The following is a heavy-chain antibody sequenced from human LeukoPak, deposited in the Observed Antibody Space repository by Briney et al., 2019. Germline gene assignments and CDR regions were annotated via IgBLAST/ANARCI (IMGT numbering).Heavy chain of an antibody. V-gene: IGHV3-7*01. Sequence: GGSLRLSCAASGFTFSSYWMSWVRQAPGKGLEWVANIKQDGSEKYYVDSVKGRFTISRDNAKNSLYLQVNSLRAEDTAVYYCARWHRAADYGDYLSLPPYYYYYMDVWGKGTTVTVSS. J-gene: IGHJ6*03. CDR3: ARWHRAADYGDYLSLPPYYYYYMDV. D-gene: IGHD4-17*01. CDR1: GFTFSSYW. CDR2: IKQDGSEK.